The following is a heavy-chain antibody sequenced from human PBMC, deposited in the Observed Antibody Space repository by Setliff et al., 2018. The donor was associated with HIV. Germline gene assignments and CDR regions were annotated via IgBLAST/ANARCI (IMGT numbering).Heavy chain of an antibody. CDR1: GGIFNTYG. Sequence: GASVKVSCKASGGIFNTYGMNWVRQAPGQGLEWMGGIIPIARAPNYAQKFQDRVTITADESTTTVYMEMRSLTSGDTALYYCARGPLYGYDRGYFDYWGQGTLVTVSS. V-gene: IGHV1-69*13. CDR2: IIPIARAP. CDR3: ARGPLYGYDRGYFDY. D-gene: IGHD5-12*01. J-gene: IGHJ4*02.